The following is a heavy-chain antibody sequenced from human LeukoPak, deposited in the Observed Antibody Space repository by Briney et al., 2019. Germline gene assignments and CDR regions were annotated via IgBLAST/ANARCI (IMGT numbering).Heavy chain of an antibody. V-gene: IGHV3-23*01. CDR1: GFTFSSYS. Sequence: GGSLRLFFSSSGFTFSSYSISWVRQASGKGLEWVSAISGSGGSTYYADSVKGRFTISRDNSKNTLYLQMNSLRAEDTAVYYCAKDPGDYWGQGTLVTVSS. CDR3: AKDPGDY. J-gene: IGHJ4*02. CDR2: ISGSGGST.